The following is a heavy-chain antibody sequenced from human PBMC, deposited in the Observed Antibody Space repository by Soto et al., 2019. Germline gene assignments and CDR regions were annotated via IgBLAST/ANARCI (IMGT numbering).Heavy chain of an antibody. Sequence: VQLVESGGGLVKPGESLRLSCAASGFTFSSYSMNWVRQAPGKRLEWVAVIWYDGSNKYYADSVKGRFTISRDNSKNTLYLQMNSLRAEDTAVYYCARDAAALAGPFDYWGQGTLVTVSS. CDR2: IWYDGSNK. D-gene: IGHD6-19*01. V-gene: IGHV3-33*08. CDR1: GFTFSSYS. J-gene: IGHJ4*02. CDR3: ARDAAALAGPFDY.